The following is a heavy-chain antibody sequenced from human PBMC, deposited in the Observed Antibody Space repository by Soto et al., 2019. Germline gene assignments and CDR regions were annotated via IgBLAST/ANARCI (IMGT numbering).Heavy chain of an antibody. Sequence: XASLGLSCAASGFTFSSYSMSWVRQAPGKGLEWVSGFRTSGDGGTTYYADSVKGRFTISRDNSKNMLFLQMNSLRAEDTAIYYCAKKVNSGPGSQYFDYWGQGTLVTVSS. J-gene: IGHJ4*02. CDR1: GFTFSSYS. V-gene: IGHV3-23*01. D-gene: IGHD3-10*01. CDR3: AKKVNSGPGSQYFDY. CDR2: FRTSGDGGTT.